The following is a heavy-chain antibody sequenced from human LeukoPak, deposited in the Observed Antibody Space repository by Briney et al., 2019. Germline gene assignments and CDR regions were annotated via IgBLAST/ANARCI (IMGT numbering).Heavy chain of an antibody. V-gene: IGHV4-59*09. D-gene: IGHD3-16*01. Sequence: GSTNYNPSLESRVTILIDTSKSQFSLKMSSLSAADSAVYYCVRGRHMLGEILSHGMDVWGQGAAVTVSS. CDR3: VRGRHMLGEILSHGMDV. J-gene: IGHJ6*02. CDR2: GST.